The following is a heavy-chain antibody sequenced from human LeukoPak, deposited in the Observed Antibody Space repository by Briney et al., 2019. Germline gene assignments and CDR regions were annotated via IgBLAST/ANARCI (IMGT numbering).Heavy chain of an antibody. J-gene: IGHJ4*02. CDR3: ARSPGYYLLDY. CDR1: GGSISSSNW. Sequence: SETLSLTCAVSGGSISSSNWWSWVRQPPGKGLEWIAEIHHSGASNYNPSLRSRVTLSVDQSANQVSLHLNSVTAADTAVYYCARSPGYYLLDYWGQGTLVAVSS. D-gene: IGHD5-12*01. V-gene: IGHV4-4*02. CDR2: IHHSGAS.